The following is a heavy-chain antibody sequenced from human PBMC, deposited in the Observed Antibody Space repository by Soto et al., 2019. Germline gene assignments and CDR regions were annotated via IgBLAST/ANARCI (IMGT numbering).Heavy chain of an antibody. CDR3: ARVVNLRQLLYLAGSWFAP. V-gene: IGHV1-18*01. J-gene: IGHJ5*02. CDR2: ISAYNGNT. Sequence: QVQLVQSGAEVKKPGASVKVSCKASGYTFTSYGISWVRQAPGQGLEWMGWISAYNGNTNYAQKLQGRVTMTTDTSTSTAYMELRSLRSDDTAVSSCARVVNLRQLLYLAGSWFAPWGQGTLVTVSS. D-gene: IGHD2-2*02. CDR1: GYTFTSYG.